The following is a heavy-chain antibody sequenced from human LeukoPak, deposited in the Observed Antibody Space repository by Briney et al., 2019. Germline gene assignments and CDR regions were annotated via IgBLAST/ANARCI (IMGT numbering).Heavy chain of an antibody. CDR1: GFTVSSNY. CDR2: IYSGGST. V-gene: IGHV3-53*01. CDR3: ARDGDGDSPFDY. Sequence: GGSLRLSCAASGFTVSSNYMSWVRQAPGKGLEWVSVIYSGGSTYYADSVKGRFTISRDNSKNTQYLQMNSLRAEDTAVYYCARDGDGDSPFDYWGQGTLVTVSS. D-gene: IGHD4-17*01. J-gene: IGHJ4*02.